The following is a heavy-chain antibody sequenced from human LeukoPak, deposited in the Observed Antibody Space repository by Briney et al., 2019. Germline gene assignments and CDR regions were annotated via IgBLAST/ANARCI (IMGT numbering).Heavy chain of an antibody. CDR2: ISGSGGAT. J-gene: IGHJ3*02. CDR3: AKGYCGGDCWGGAFDI. Sequence: GGSLRLSCAASGFTFNTYGMSWVRQAPGKGLEWVSGISGSGGATYYADSVKGRFTISRDDPHNTLYLQMNSLRAEDTAVYYCAKGYCGGDCWGGAFDIWGQGTMVTVSS. D-gene: IGHD2-21*02. CDR1: GFTFNTYG. V-gene: IGHV3-23*01.